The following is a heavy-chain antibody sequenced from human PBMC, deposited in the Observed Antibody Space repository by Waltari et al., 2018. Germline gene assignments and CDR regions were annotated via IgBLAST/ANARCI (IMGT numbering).Heavy chain of an antibody. Sequence: MHWVRQAPGQGLEWMGIINPSGGSTSYAQKFQGRVTMTRDTSTSTVYMELSSLRSEDTAVYYCARAYSTHYYYMDVWGKGTTVTVSS. J-gene: IGHJ6*03. D-gene: IGHD2-15*01. CDR2: INPSGGST. CDR3: ARAYSTHYYYMDV. V-gene: IGHV1-46*03.